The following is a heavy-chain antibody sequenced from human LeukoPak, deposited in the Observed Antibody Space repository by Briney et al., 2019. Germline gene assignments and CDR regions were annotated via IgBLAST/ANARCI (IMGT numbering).Heavy chain of an antibody. D-gene: IGHD3-22*01. CDR3: ASHAPDYYDSSGYEHDAFDI. CDR2: IYYSGST. CDR1: GGSISSSSYY. J-gene: IGHJ3*02. V-gene: IGHV4-39*07. Sequence: SETLSLTCTVSGGSISSSSYYWGWIRQPPGKGLEWIGSIYYSGSTYYNPSLKSRVTMSVDTSKNQFSLKLSSVTAADTAVYYCASHAPDYYDSSGYEHDAFDIWGQGTMVTVSS.